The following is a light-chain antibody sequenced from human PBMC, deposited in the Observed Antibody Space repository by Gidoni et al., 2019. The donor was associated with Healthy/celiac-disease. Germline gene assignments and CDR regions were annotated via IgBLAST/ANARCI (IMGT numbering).Light chain of an antibody. CDR2: QDS. Sequence: SYELTQPPSVSVSPGQTASITCSGDKLGDKYACWYQQKPGQSPVLVIYQDSKRPSGIPARFSGSNSGNTATLTISGTQAMDEADYYCQAWDSSTPCVFGTGTKVTVL. CDR1: KLGDKY. V-gene: IGLV3-1*01. CDR3: QAWDSSTPCV. J-gene: IGLJ1*01.